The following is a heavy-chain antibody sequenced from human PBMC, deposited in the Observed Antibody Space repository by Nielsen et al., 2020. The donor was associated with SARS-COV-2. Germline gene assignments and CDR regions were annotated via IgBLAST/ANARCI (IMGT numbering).Heavy chain of an antibody. CDR1: GYTFSKHY. J-gene: IGHJ4*02. V-gene: IGHV1-18*04. CDR2: ISAYNGNT. CDR3: AREVRGRSY. D-gene: IGHD3-16*01. Sequence: ASVKVSCKASGYTFSKHYIHWVRQAPGQGLEWMGWISAYNGNTNYAQKVQGRVTMTTDTSTNTAYMELRSLRSDDTAVYYCAREVRGRSYWGQGTLVTVSS.